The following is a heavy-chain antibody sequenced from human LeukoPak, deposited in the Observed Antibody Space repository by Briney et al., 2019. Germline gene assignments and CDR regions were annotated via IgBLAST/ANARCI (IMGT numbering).Heavy chain of an antibody. V-gene: IGHV4-59*01. CDR1: GGSISCYY. Sequence: SETLSPTRTVSGGSISCYYWSWIRQPPGKGLEWIGYMFYSGTTSYNPSLKSRVIISVDTSKNQFSLKLRSVTAADTAVYYCARSYDSSGYYYNYWGQGTPGTVSP. CDR2: MFYSGTT. J-gene: IGHJ4*02. CDR3: ARSYDSSGYYYNY. D-gene: IGHD3-22*01.